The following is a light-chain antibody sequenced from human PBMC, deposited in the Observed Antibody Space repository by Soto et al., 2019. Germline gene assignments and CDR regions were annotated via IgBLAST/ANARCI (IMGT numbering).Light chain of an antibody. J-gene: IGKJ3*01. CDR2: AAS. V-gene: IGKV1-27*01. CDR3: QKYNGAPFT. CDR1: QGIGIY. Sequence: DIQMTQSPTSLSASVGDRVTITCRASQGIGIYLAWYQQKPGKAPKLLLYAASTLQSGVPYRFSGSGSGTDFTLTISSLQPEDVATYYCQKYNGAPFTFGPGTKVDIK.